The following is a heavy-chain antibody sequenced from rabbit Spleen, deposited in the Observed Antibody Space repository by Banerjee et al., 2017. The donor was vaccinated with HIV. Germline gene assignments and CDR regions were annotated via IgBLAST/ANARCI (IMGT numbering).Heavy chain of an antibody. Sequence: EQLEESGGGLVKPEGSLTLTCKASGVSFSDKDVMCWVRQAPGKGLEWIACINTYTVKSVYASWATGRFTFSRTSSTTVTLQMTSLTAADTATYFCARRDGAGYGGAFNLWGPGTLVTVS. V-gene: IGHV1S45*01. D-gene: IGHD4-2*01. CDR1: GVSFSDKDV. CDR2: INTYTVKS. CDR3: ARRDGAGYGGAFNL. J-gene: IGHJ4*01.